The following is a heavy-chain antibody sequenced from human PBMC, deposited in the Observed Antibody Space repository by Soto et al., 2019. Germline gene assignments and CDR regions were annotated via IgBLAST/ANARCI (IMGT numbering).Heavy chain of an antibody. Sequence: PSETLSLTCTVSGGSISSGDYYWSWIRQPPGKGLEWIGYIYYSGSTYYNPSLKSRVTISVDTSKNQFSLKLSSVTAADTAVYYCARDRISGYDSNWFDPWGQGTLVTVSS. D-gene: IGHD5-12*01. J-gene: IGHJ5*02. CDR2: IYYSGST. V-gene: IGHV4-30-4*01. CDR3: ARDRISGYDSNWFDP. CDR1: GGSISSGDYY.